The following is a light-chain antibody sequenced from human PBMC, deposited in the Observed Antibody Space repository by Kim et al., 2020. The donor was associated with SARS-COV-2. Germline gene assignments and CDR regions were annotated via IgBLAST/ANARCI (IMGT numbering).Light chain of an antibody. Sequence: ASTGERATITCRASQGISSYLAWYQQKPGKAPKLLIYAASTLQSGVPSRFSGSGSGTDFTLTISCLQSEDFATYYCQQYYSYPVTFGQGTKVDIK. CDR3: QQYYSYPVT. CDR1: QGISSY. V-gene: IGKV1-8*01. CDR2: AAS. J-gene: IGKJ1*01.